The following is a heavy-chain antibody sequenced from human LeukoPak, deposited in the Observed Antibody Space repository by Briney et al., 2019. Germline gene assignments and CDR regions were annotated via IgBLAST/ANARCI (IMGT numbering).Heavy chain of an antibody. J-gene: IGHJ5*02. D-gene: IGHD3-22*01. Sequence: PSQTLSLTCTVSGGSLSSDNYSWSWIRQPTGKGLEWIRRVYTSGITNYNPSLKSGVTITVDTSKKQFSLKLSYVTAADTAVYYCAREKIGYYDGSGRGWFDPWGQGTLVTVSS. CDR3: AREKIGYYDGSGRGWFDP. CDR1: GGSLSSDNYS. V-gene: IGHV4-61*02. CDR2: VYTSGIT.